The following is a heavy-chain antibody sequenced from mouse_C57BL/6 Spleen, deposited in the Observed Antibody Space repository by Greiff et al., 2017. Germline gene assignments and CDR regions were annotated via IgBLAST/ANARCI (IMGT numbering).Heavy chain of an antibody. Sequence: VQLKQSGAELVRPGASVKLSCTASGFNIKDYYMHWVKQRPEQGLEWIGRIDPEDGDTEYAPKFQGKATMTADTSSNTAYLQLSSLTSEDTAVYYGTVPLYCGSSYGYFDVWGTGTTVTVSS. J-gene: IGHJ1*03. V-gene: IGHV14-1*01. CDR2: IDPEDGDT. CDR1: GFNIKDYY. CDR3: TVPLYCGSSYGYFDV. D-gene: IGHD1-1*01.